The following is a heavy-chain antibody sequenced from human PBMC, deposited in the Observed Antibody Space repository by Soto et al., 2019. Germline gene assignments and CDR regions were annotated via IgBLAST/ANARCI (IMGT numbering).Heavy chain of an antibody. CDR3: ARDLWFGGVLDAFDI. J-gene: IGHJ3*02. D-gene: IGHD3-10*01. Sequence: PGGSLRLSCAASGFTFSSYSMNWVRQAPGKGLEWVSYISSSSSTIYYADSVKGRFTISRDNAKNSLYLQMNSLRDEDTAVYYCARDLWFGGVLDAFDIWGQGTMVTVSS. V-gene: IGHV3-48*02. CDR1: GFTFSSYS. CDR2: ISSSSSTI.